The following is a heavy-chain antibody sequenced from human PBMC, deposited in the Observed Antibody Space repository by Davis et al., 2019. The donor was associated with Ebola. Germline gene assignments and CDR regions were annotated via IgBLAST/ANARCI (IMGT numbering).Heavy chain of an antibody. CDR1: GFTFDDYG. CDR2: IYRDERT. CDR3: VQHGPGDFWYFGL. D-gene: IGHD4-17*01. Sequence: GGSLRLSCAASGFTFDDYGMSWVRHAPGKGLEWVSVIYRDERTYYADSVKGRFTVSRDNSENMVYLQMSTLRAEDTAVYYCVQHGPGDFWYFGLWGRGTLVTVSS. J-gene: IGHJ2*01. V-gene: IGHV3-53*01.